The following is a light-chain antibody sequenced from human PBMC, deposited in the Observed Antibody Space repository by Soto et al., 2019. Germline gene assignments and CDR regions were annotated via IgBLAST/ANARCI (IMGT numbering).Light chain of an antibody. CDR2: GGS. J-gene: IGKJ1*01. Sequence: EIVLTQSPGTLSLSPGERATLSFRASQSVSSNHLAWYQQNPGQAPRLLIYGGSSRATGIPVRFSGSGSETDFTLTITRLEPEDFAVYYCQQYSSSRTFGQGTKVDIK. CDR1: QSVSSNH. CDR3: QQYSSSRT. V-gene: IGKV3-20*01.